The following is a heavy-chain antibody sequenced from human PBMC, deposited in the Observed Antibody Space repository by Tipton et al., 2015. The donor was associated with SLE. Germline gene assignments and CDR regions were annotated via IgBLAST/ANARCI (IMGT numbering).Heavy chain of an antibody. Sequence: GLVKPSETLSLTCAVSGYPISSGYYWGWIRQPPGKGLEWIGSIYHSGSTYYNPSLKSRVTISVDTSKNQFSLKLSSVTAADTAVYYCAREDPLLWFGEGGLDYWGQGTLVTVSS. J-gene: IGHJ4*02. CDR1: GYPISSGYY. V-gene: IGHV4-38-2*02. CDR2: IYHSGST. CDR3: AREDPLLWFGEGGLDY. D-gene: IGHD3-10*01.